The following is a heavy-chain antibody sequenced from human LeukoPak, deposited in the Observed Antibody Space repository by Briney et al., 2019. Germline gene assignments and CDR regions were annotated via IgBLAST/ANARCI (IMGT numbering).Heavy chain of an antibody. V-gene: IGHV4-39*01. J-gene: IGHJ1*01. D-gene: IGHD2-21*01. CDR2: IYYSGST. CDR1: GGSISSSSYY. CDR3: ARPAYCGGDCYSPFQH. Sequence: SETLSLTCTVSGGSISSSSYYWGWIRQPPGKGLEWIGSIYYSGSTYYNPSLKSRVTISVDTSKNQFSLKLSSVTAADTAVYYCARPAYCGGDCYSPFQHWGQGTLVTVSS.